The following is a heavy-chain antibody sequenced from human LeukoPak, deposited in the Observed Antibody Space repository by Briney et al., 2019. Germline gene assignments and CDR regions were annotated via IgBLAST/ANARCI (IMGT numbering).Heavy chain of an antibody. J-gene: IGHJ4*02. Sequence: GGSLRLSCAASGFTFSSYAMHWVRQAPGKGLEWVGRIKSKTDGGTTDYAAPVKGRFTISRDDSKNTLYLQMNSLKTEDTAVYYCTTAFYDYVWGSYRYTPLDYWGQGTLVTVSS. CDR2: IKSKTDGGTT. D-gene: IGHD3-16*02. V-gene: IGHV3-15*01. CDR1: GFTFSSYA. CDR3: TTAFYDYVWGSYRYTPLDY.